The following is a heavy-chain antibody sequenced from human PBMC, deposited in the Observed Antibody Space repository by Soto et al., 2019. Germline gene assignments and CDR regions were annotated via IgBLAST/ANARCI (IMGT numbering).Heavy chain of an antibody. CDR3: ASSSGYDYPLSPYFDY. J-gene: IGHJ4*02. CDR2: IIPIFGTA. V-gene: IGHV1-69*13. D-gene: IGHD5-12*01. CDR1: GGTFSSYA. Sequence: SVKVSCKASGGTFSSYAISWVRQAPGQGLEWMGGIIPIFGTANYAQKFQGRVTITADESTSTAYMELSSLRSEDTAVYYCASSSGYDYPLSPYFDYWGQGTLVTVSS.